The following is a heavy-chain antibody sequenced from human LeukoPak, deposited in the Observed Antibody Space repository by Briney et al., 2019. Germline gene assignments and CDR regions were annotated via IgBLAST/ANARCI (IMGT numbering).Heavy chain of an antibody. D-gene: IGHD5-18*01. Sequence: PSETLTLTCTVSGGSISSSSYYWGWIRLPPGKGLEWIGSIYYSGSTYYNPSLKSRVTISVDTSKNQFSLKLSSVTAADTAVYYCARQEYSYGHDYWGQGTLVTVSS. CDR2: IYYSGST. CDR1: GGSISSSSYY. V-gene: IGHV4-39*01. CDR3: ARQEYSYGHDY. J-gene: IGHJ4*02.